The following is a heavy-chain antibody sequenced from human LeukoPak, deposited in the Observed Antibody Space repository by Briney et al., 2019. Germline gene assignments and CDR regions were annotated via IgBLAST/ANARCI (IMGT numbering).Heavy chain of an antibody. CDR2: IDYSGST. D-gene: IGHD3-16*01. CDR3: AREGGDMIDY. Sequence: PAETLSLTCTVSGGSISSGGYYWAWIRQPAGKGLEWIGYIDYSGSTNYNPSLKSRVTISVDTSKNQFSLKLSSVTAADTAVYYCAREGGDMIDYWGQGTLVTVSS. V-gene: IGHV4-61*10. CDR1: GGSISSGGYY. J-gene: IGHJ4*02.